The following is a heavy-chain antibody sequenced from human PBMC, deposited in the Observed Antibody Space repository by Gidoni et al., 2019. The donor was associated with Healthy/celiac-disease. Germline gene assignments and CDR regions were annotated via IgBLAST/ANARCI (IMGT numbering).Heavy chain of an antibody. CDR1: GFTFSSYA. J-gene: IGHJ2*01. CDR2: ISGSGGST. Sequence: EVQLLESGGGLVQPGGSLRLSCAASGFTFSSYAMSWVRQAPGTGLEWVSAISGSGGSTYYADSVKGRFTISRDNSKNTLYLQMNSLRAEDTAVYYCAKDLSGLVIKNNWYFDLWGRGTLVTVSS. D-gene: IGHD3-9*01. CDR3: AKDLSGLVIKNNWYFDL. V-gene: IGHV3-23*01.